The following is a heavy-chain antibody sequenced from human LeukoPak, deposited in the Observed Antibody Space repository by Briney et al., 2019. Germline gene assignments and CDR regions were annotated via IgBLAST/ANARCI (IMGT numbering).Heavy chain of an antibody. CDR1: GFTFSSYW. CDR3: ARAFLSGPPDC. J-gene: IGHJ4*02. D-gene: IGHD3-3*01. CDR2: INSDGSST. Sequence: PGGSLRLSCAASGFTFSSYWMHWVRQTPGKGLVWVSRINSDGSSTSYADSVKGRFTISRDNAKNTLYLQMNSLRAEDTAVYYCARAFLSGPPDCWGQGTLVTVSS. V-gene: IGHV3-74*01.